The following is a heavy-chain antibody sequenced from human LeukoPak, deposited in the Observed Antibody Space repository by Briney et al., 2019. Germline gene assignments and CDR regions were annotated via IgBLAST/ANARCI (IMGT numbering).Heavy chain of an antibody. Sequence: ASETLSPTCTVSGGSISSYYWSWIRQPPGKGLEWIGYIYYSGSTNYNPSLKSRVTISVDTSKNQFSLKLSSVTAADTAVYYCARLERGILTPRNWFDPWGQGTLVTVSS. CDR1: GGSISSYY. CDR3: ARLERGILTPRNWFDP. CDR2: IYYSGST. V-gene: IGHV4-59*08. D-gene: IGHD3-3*01. J-gene: IGHJ5*02.